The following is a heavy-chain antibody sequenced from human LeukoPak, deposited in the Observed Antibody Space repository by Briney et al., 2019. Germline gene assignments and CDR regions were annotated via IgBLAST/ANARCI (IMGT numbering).Heavy chain of an antibody. Sequence: QPGGSLRLSCAASGFTFDDYAMHWVRQAPGKGLEWVSGISWNSDSIGYADSVKGRFTISRDNAKNSLYLQMNSLRAEDTAVYYCARAVGQWLVLRYFDYWGQGTLVTVSS. CDR2: ISWNSDSI. CDR1: GFTFDDYA. J-gene: IGHJ4*02. D-gene: IGHD6-19*01. CDR3: ARAVGQWLVLRYFDY. V-gene: IGHV3-9*01.